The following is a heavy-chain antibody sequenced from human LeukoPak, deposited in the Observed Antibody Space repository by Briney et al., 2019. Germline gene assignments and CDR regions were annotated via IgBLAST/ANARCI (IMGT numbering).Heavy chain of an antibody. D-gene: IGHD3-3*01. CDR1: GFTFSRYA. V-gene: IGHV3-7*03. CDR2: IKQDGSEK. CDR3: ARIGNNPRITIFGVAHLDYYYYGMDV. Sequence: PGGSLRLSCAASGFTFSRYAIHWVRQAPGKGLEWVANIKQDGSEKYYVDSVKGRFIISRDNAKNSLYLQMNSLRAEDTAVYYCARIGNNPRITIFGVAHLDYYYYGMDVWGQGTTVTVSS. J-gene: IGHJ6*02.